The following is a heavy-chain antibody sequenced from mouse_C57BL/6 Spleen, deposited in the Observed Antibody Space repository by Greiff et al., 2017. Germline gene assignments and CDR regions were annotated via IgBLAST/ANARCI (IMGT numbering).Heavy chain of an antibody. V-gene: IGHV1-22*01. D-gene: IGHD1-1*02. CDR3: ARCDGGCYVWYFDV. CDR2: INPNNGGT. CDR1: GYTFTDYN. Sequence: VQLQQSGPELVKPGASVKMSCKASGYTFTDYNMHWVKQSHGKSLEWIGYINPNNGGTSYNQKFKGKATLSVNKSSSTAYRELRSLTSEDSAVYYFARCDGGCYVWYFDVWGTGTPVTVSS. J-gene: IGHJ1*03.